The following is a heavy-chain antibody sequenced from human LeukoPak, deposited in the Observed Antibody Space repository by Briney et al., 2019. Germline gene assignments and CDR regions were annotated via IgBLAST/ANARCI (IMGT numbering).Heavy chain of an antibody. D-gene: IGHD2-15*01. J-gene: IGHJ3*02. CDR1: GGSISSYY. CDR2: IYTSGST. CDR3: ARDKGYCSGGSCYSSDDAFDI. V-gene: IGHV4-4*07. Sequence: SETLSLTCTVSGGSISSYYWSWIRQPAGKGLEWIGRIYTSGSTNYNPSLKSRVTMSVDTSKTQFSLKLSSVTAADTAVYYCARDKGYCSGGSCYSSDDAFDIWGQGTMVTVSS.